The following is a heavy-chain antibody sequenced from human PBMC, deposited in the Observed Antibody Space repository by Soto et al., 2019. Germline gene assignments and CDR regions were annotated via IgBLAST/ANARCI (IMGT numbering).Heavy chain of an antibody. D-gene: IGHD3-10*01. Sequence: QVQLQESGPGLVKPSETLSLTCTVSGGSISSYNWSWIRQPPGKGLEWIGYIYYSGSTNYNPSLKSRVTISVDTSKNQFSLKLSSVTAADTAVYYGARGSVRLLWFGDVWGKGTTVTVSS. V-gene: IGHV4-59*01. CDR2: IYYSGST. CDR3: ARGSVRLLWFGDV. J-gene: IGHJ6*04. CDR1: GGSISSYN.